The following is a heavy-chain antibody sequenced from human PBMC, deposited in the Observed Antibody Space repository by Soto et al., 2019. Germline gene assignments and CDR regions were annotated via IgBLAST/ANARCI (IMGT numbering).Heavy chain of an antibody. V-gene: IGHV3-15*01. CDR2: IKSKADGGTT. CDR3: TTGWSSKDY. J-gene: IGHJ4*02. D-gene: IGHD3-3*01. Sequence: GGSLRLSCAASGFIFSNAWMSWVRQAPGKGLEWVGRIKSKADGGTTNYAAPVKGRFNISRDGSKNTLYLQMNGLKTEDTAVYYCTTGWSSKDYWGQGTLVTVSS. CDR1: GFIFSNAW.